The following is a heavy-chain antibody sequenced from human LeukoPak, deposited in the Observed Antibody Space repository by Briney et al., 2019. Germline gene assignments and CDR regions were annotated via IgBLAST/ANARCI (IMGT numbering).Heavy chain of an antibody. CDR1: GFTFSSYG. Sequence: GSLRLSCAASGFTFSSYGMHWVRQAPGKGLEWVAFIRYDGSNKCYADSVKGRFTISRDNSKNTLYLQMNSLRAEDTAVYYCARDADFGVVMVNYFDYWGQGTLVTVSS. CDR2: IRYDGSNK. CDR3: ARDADFGVVMVNYFDY. J-gene: IGHJ4*02. D-gene: IGHD3-3*01. V-gene: IGHV3-30*02.